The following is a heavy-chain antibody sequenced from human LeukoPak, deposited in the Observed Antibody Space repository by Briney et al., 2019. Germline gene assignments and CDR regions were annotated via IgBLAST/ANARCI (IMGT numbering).Heavy chain of an antibody. CDR3: TRLIMSSIYYYYMDA. D-gene: IGHD3-10*01. Sequence: KPSSLSLTCAVSGGSISNNDWSWIRQPPGKGLEWIGYIYNSGSTNYNPSLKSRVTISVDTSKNQFSLKLSSVTAADTAVYYCTRLIMSSIYYYYMDAWGKGTTVTVSS. CDR1: GGSISNND. J-gene: IGHJ6*03. CDR2: IYNSGST. V-gene: IGHV4-59*01.